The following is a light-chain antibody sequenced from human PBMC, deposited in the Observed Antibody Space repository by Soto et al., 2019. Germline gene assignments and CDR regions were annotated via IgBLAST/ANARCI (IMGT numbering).Light chain of an antibody. CDR1: SSDFGSYKF. J-gene: IGLJ1*01. CDR3: FSFTSTNTHV. V-gene: IGLV2-23*01. CDR2: ETS. Sequence: QSVLAQPASVSGSPGQSVTISCTGTSSDFGSYKFVSWYQHHPGTVPKVIIYETSKRPSGVSDRFSGSKSGNTASLTISGLQAEDEADYYCFSFTSTNTHVFGSGTKVTVL.